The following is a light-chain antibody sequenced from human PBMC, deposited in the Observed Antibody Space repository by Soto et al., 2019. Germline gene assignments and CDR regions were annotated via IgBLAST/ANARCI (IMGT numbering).Light chain of an antibody. J-gene: IGKJ1*01. CDR3: QHDYSYPET. Sequence: IQMTQSPSTLSASVGDRVTITCRASKSISTGLAWYQQKPGKVPKVLIYTASSLNSGVPSRFSGSGSGTDFTLTISSLQPEDFATYYCQHDYSYPETFGQGTKVDI. CDR1: KSISTG. V-gene: IGKV1-5*03. CDR2: TAS.